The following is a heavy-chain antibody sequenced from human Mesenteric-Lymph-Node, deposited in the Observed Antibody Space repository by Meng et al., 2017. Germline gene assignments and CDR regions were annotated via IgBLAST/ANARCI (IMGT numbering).Heavy chain of an antibody. J-gene: IGHJ4*02. D-gene: IGHD6-19*01. Sequence: GSLRLSCAVYGGSFSGYYWSWIRQPPGKGLEWIGEINHSGSTNYNPSLKSRVTISVDMSKNQLSLKVSSVTAADTAVYYCARVLRKSIGWLPWDYWGQGRLVTVSS. V-gene: IGHV4-34*01. CDR3: ARVLRKSIGWLPWDY. CDR2: INHSGST. CDR1: GGSFSGYY.